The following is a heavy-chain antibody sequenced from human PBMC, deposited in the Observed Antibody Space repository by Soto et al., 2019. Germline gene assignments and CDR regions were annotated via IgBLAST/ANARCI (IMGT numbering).Heavy chain of an antibody. D-gene: IGHD3-10*01. Sequence: HGESLKISCKGSGYSFTSYWIGWVRQMPGKGLEWMGIIYPGDSDTRYGPSFQGQVTISADKSISTAYLQWSSLKASDTAMYYCARCPRGASYRILPSYGMDVWGQGTTVTVSS. CDR3: ARCPRGASYRILPSYGMDV. V-gene: IGHV5-51*01. CDR2: IYPGDSDT. CDR1: GYSFTSYW. J-gene: IGHJ6*02.